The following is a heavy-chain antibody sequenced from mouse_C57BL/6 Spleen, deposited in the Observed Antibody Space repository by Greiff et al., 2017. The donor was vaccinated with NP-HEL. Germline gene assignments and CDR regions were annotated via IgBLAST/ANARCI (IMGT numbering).Heavy chain of an antibody. D-gene: IGHD2-3*01. J-gene: IGHJ1*03. V-gene: IGHV1-20*01. CDR3: ARPIYDGSKFLHGCFDV. Sequence: EVKVVESGPELVKPGDSVKISCKASGYSFTGYFMNWVMQSHGKSLEWIGRINPYNGDTFYNQKFKGKATLTVDKSSSTAHMELRSLTSEDSAVYYCARPIYDGSKFLHGCFDVWGTGTTVTVSS. CDR2: INPYNGDT. CDR1: GYSFTGYF.